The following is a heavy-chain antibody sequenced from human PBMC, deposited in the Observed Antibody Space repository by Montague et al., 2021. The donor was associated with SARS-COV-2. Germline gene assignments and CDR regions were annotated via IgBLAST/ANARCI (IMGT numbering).Heavy chain of an antibody. CDR1: GFTFGDYA. V-gene: IGHV3-9*01. CDR3: AKDSYYDFWSGYSPGENWFDP. Sequence: SLRLSCAASGFTFGDYAMHWVRQAPGKGLEWVSGISWNSGSIGYADSVKGRFAISRDNAKNPLYLQMNSLRAEDTASYYCAKDSYYDFWSGYSPGENWFDPWGQGTLVTVSS. CDR2: ISWNSGSI. D-gene: IGHD3-3*01. J-gene: IGHJ5*02.